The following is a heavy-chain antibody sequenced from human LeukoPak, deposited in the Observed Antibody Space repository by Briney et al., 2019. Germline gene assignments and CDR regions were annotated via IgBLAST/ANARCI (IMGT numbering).Heavy chain of an antibody. V-gene: IGHV3-74*01. CDR3: AREKALRDSSGWYGAHTDS. J-gene: IGHJ4*02. CDR2: IHYGGSKA. D-gene: IGHD6-19*01. CDR1: GFTFSSYW. Sequence: PGGSLRLSCEASGFTFSSYWMHWVRQAPGEGLVWVSRIHYGGSKADYADSVRGRFTISRDNAKNTLYLQMNSLRAEDTAVYYCAREKALRDSSGWYGAHTDSWGQGTLVTVSS.